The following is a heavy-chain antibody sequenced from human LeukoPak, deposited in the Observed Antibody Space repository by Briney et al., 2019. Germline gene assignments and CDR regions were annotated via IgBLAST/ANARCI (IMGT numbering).Heavy chain of an antibody. J-gene: IGHJ3*02. D-gene: IGHD3-16*01. V-gene: IGHV3-53*01. CDR2: VYSGGNT. CDR3: ARERVMITFGGRFAAFDI. CDR1: GFSVSNNY. Sequence: PGGSLRLSCAASGFSVSNNYMSWVRQAPGKGLEWVSVVYSGGNTYHADSVKGRFTISRDSSKNTLYLQMNSLRTEDTAVYYCARERVMITFGGRFAAFDIWGQGTMVIVSS.